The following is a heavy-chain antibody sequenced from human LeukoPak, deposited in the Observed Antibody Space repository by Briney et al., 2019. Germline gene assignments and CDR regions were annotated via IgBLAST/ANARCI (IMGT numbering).Heavy chain of an antibody. CDR1: GFTFSSYS. V-gene: IGHV3-21*01. D-gene: IGHD4/OR15-4a*01. CDR3: ARVEGLSYYYYYYGMDV. J-gene: IGHJ6*02. Sequence: GGSLRLSCAASGFTFSSYSMNWVRQAPGKGLEWVSSITSDNYIYYADSVKGRFTISRDNAKNSLYLQMNSLRDEDTAVYYCARVEGLSYYYYYYGMDVWGQGTTVTVSS. CDR2: ITSDNYI.